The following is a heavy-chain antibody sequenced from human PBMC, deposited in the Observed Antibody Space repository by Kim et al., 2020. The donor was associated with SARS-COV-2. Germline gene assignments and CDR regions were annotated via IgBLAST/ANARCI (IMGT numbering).Heavy chain of an antibody. CDR2: IYYTGST. CDR3: ARFVRDYRYFEC. J-gene: IGHJ4*02. D-gene: IGHD4-17*01. Sequence: SETLSLTCTVSGGSISSSSYSWGWIRQPPGKGLEWIGNIYYTGSTSYNPSLKSRVTISVDTSKNQFSLKLSFVTAADTAVYYCARFVRDYRYFECWGQGTLVTVSS. CDR1: GGSISSSSYS. V-gene: IGHV4-39*01.